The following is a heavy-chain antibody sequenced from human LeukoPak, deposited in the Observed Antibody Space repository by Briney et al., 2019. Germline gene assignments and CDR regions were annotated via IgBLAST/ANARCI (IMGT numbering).Heavy chain of an antibody. Sequence: SETLSLTCTVSGGSISSSSYYWGGIRQPPGKGLEWIGSIYYSGSTYYNPSLKSRITISVDTSKNQFSLKLSSVTAADTAMYYCARVSGYDWESFYDYWGQGSLVTVSS. CDR1: GGSISSSSYY. CDR3: ARVSGYDWESFYDY. V-gene: IGHV4-39*07. CDR2: IYYSGST. D-gene: IGHD5-12*01. J-gene: IGHJ4*02.